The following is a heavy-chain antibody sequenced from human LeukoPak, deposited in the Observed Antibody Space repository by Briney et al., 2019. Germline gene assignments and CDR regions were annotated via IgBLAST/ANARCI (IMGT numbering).Heavy chain of an antibody. Sequence: SETLSLTCAVYGGSFSGYYWSWIRQPPGKGLEWIGEINHSGSTNYNPSLKSRVTISVDTSKNQFSLKLSSVTAADTAVYYCARGRPGGYFDYWGQGTLVTVSS. CDR3: ARGRPGGYFDY. CDR2: INHSGST. J-gene: IGHJ4*02. CDR1: GGSFSGYY. D-gene: IGHD3-16*01. V-gene: IGHV4-34*01.